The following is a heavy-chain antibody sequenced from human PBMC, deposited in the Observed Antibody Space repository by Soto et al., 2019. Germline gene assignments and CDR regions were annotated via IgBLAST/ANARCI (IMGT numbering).Heavy chain of an antibody. J-gene: IGHJ4*02. V-gene: IGHV4-61*01. CDR2: IHHSGTT. Sequence: SETLSLTCTVSGGSVSSGSYYWSWVWQPPGKGLEWIGYIHHSGTTNYNPSLKSRVTISVDTFKNQFSLKLTSVTAADTAMFYCARGGGYCSGTSCYTYFFDYWGQGALVTVSS. D-gene: IGHD2-2*01. CDR3: ARGGGYCSGTSCYTYFFDY. CDR1: GGSVSSGSYY.